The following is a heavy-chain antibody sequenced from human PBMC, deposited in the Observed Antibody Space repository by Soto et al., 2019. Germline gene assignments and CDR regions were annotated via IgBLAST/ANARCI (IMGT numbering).Heavy chain of an antibody. V-gene: IGHV4-31*03. CDR1: GGSISRGGYY. CDR2: IYYSGST. D-gene: IGHD4-4*01. CDR3: ARSPEATVTAFDF. Sequence: SETLSLTCTVSGGSISRGGYYWSWIRQRPGKGLEWIGYIYYSGSTYYNPSLKSRVTISVDTSKNQFSLKLSSVTAADTAVYYCARSPEATVTAFDFWGLRTLVTVSS. J-gene: IGHJ4*02.